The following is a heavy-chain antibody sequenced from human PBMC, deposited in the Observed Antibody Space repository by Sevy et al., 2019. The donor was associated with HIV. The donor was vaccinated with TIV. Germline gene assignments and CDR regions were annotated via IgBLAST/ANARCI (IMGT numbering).Heavy chain of an antibody. CDR3: ARVVGALLGYYYGMDV. V-gene: IGHV3-23*01. D-gene: IGHD1-26*01. CDR2: LGDSGAAT. CDR1: GFIFSSYA. Sequence: GGSLRLSCAASGFIFSSYAMSWVRQAPGKGLQWVSALGDSGAATYYADSVKGRFTISRDNSKNTLFLQLNSLRAEDTAGYYCARVVGALLGYYYGMDVWGQGTTVTVSS. J-gene: IGHJ6*02.